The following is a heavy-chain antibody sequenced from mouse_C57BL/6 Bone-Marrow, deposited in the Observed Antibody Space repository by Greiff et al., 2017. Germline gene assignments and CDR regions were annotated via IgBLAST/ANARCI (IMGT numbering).Heavy chain of an antibody. CDR2: ISNGGGST. D-gene: IGHD1-1*01. Sequence: DVHLVESGGGLVQPGGSLKLSCAASGFTFSDYYMYWVRQTPEKRLEWVAYISNGGGSTYYPDTVKGRFTISRDNAKNTLYLQMSRLKSEDTAMYYCARHPDGSSYWYFDVWGTGTTVTVSS. J-gene: IGHJ1*03. CDR3: ARHPDGSSYWYFDV. V-gene: IGHV5-12*01. CDR1: GFTFSDYY.